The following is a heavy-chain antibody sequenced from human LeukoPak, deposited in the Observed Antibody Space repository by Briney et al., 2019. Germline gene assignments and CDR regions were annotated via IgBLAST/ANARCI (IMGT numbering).Heavy chain of an antibody. Sequence: SETLSLTCTVSGASISSSYWSWIRQAPGKRLEWIGYIYYSGNTNSNPSLKSRVTISADTSKNQFSLKLNSVTAADTAVYYCVRGNYDNRGYSNAFDIWGQGAMVTVSS. J-gene: IGHJ3*02. CDR2: IYYSGNT. D-gene: IGHD3-22*01. V-gene: IGHV4-59*01. CDR3: VRGNYDNRGYSNAFDI. CDR1: GASISSSY.